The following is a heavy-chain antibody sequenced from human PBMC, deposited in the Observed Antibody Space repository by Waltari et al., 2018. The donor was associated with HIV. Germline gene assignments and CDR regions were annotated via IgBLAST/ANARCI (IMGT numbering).Heavy chain of an antibody. Sequence: QVQLHQWGAGLLKPSETLSLTCAVYGGSFSGYYWSWIRQPPGKGLQWIGHINHSGSTRFSPSLKSRLSTSVDTSKNQFSLKLTSLTAADTAVYYCARGRDLFTYNISSVVWFDPWGQGTLVTVSS. D-gene: IGHD1-20*01. CDR3: ARGRDLFTYNISSVVWFDP. J-gene: IGHJ5*02. V-gene: IGHV4-34*01. CDR1: GGSFSGYY. CDR2: INHSGST.